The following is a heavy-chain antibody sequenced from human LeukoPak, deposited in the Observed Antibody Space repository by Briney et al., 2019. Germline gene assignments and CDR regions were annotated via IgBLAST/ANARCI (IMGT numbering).Heavy chain of an antibody. CDR3: ARSLGYCSGGSCSFDY. CDR2: IYYSGST. V-gene: IGHV4-59*08. J-gene: IGHJ4*02. Sequence: SETLSLTCTVSGGSISSYYWSWIRQPPGKGLEWIGYIYYSGSTNYNPSLKSRVTISVDTSKNQFSLELSSVTAADTAVYYCARSLGYCSGGSCSFDYWGQGTLVTVSS. CDR1: GGSISSYY. D-gene: IGHD2-15*01.